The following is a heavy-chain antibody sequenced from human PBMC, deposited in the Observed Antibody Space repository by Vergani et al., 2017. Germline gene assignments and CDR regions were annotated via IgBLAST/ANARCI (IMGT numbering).Heavy chain of an antibody. D-gene: IGHD2-21*01. V-gene: IGHV3-73*02. J-gene: IGHJ2*01. CDR3: TRPLLAYCGGDCEYWYFDL. Sequence: EVQLVESGGGLVQPGGSLKLSCAASGFTFSGSAMHWVRQASGKGLEWVGRIRSKANSYATAYAASVKGRFTISSDDSKNTAYLQMNSLKTEDTAVYYCTRPLLAYCGGDCEYWYFDLWGRGTLVTVSS. CDR1: GFTFSGSA. CDR2: IRSKANSYAT.